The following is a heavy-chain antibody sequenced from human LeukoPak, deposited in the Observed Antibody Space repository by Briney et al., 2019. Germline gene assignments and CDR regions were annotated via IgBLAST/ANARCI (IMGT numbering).Heavy chain of an antibody. Sequence: ASVNVSCKASGYTFTSYYMHWVRQAPGQGLEWMGIINPSSGSTSYAQKFQGRGTMTRDTSTSTGYMELSSLRSEDTALYYWARRADYYDSSGYGSVDYWGQGTLVTVSS. CDR3: ARRADYYDSSGYGSVDY. J-gene: IGHJ4*02. D-gene: IGHD3-22*01. CDR2: INPSSGST. CDR1: GYTFTSYY. V-gene: IGHV1-46*01.